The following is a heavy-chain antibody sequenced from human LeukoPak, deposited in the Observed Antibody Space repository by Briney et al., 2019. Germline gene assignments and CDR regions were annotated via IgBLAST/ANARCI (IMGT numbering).Heavy chain of an antibody. Sequence: GGSLRLSCAASGFIFSNYWMGWVRQGPGKGLEWVANMNHDGSETYYVDSVKGRFTISRDNAKNSLYLQMNSLRAEDTAVYYCARVYYYDSSGYYRHFDYWGQGTLVTVSS. V-gene: IGHV3-7*01. D-gene: IGHD3-22*01. CDR3: ARVYYYDSSGYYRHFDY. J-gene: IGHJ4*02. CDR1: GFIFSNYW. CDR2: MNHDGSET.